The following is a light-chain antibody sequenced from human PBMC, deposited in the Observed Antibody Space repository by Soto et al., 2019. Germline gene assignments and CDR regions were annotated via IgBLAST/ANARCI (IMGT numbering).Light chain of an antibody. V-gene: IGKV3-11*01. CDR1: QSVSSN. CDR2: GAS. Sequence: EIVMTQSPATLSVSPGERATLSCRASQSVSSNLAWYQQKPGQAPRLLIYGASTRATGIPARFSGSGSGTDFTLTISSLEPEDFAVYYCQQRSNWPITFGQGTRLET. CDR3: QQRSNWPIT. J-gene: IGKJ5*01.